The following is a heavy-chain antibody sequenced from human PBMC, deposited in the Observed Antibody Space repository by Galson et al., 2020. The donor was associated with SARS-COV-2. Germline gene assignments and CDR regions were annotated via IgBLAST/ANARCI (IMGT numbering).Heavy chain of an antibody. V-gene: IGHV4-34*01. CDR2: INHSGST. J-gene: IGHJ6*02. CDR1: GGSFSGYY. CDR3: ARGRVAGGFPSTYYYYGMDV. D-gene: IGHD6-19*01. Sequence: SETLSLTCAVYGGSFSGYYWSWIRQPPGKGLEWIGEINHSGSTNYNPSLKSRVTISVDTSKNQFSLKLSSVTAADTAVYYCARGRVAGGFPSTYYYYGMDVWGQGTTVTVSS.